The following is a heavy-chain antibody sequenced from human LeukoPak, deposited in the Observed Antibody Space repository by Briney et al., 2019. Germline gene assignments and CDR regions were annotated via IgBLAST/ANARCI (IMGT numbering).Heavy chain of an antibody. CDR3: ARAIGGYYCDY. D-gene: IGHD3-22*01. J-gene: IGHJ4*02. Sequence: SGTLSLTCAVSGGSIRSHYWSWIRQPPGKGLEWIGYIYDSGSTNYNPSLKSRVTISVDTSKNQFSLKLSSVTAADTAVYYCARAIGGYYCDYWGQGTLVTVSS. CDR1: GGSIRSHY. V-gene: IGHV4-59*11. CDR2: IYDSGST.